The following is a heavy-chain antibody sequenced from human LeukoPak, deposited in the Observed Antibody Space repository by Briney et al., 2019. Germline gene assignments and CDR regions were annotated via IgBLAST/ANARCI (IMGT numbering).Heavy chain of an antibody. D-gene: IGHD4-17*01. CDR1: GFTFSSYG. J-gene: IGHJ6*02. Sequence: GGSLRLSCAASGFTFSSYGIHWVRQAPGKGLEWVAVISYDGSNKYYADSVKGRFTISRDNSKNTLYLQMNSLRAEDTAVYYCAKNYGEPGYYYGMDVWGQGTTVTVSS. CDR2: ISYDGSNK. V-gene: IGHV3-30*18. CDR3: AKNYGEPGYYYGMDV.